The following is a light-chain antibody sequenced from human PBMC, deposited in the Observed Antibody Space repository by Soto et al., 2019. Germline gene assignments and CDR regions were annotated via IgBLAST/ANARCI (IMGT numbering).Light chain of an antibody. J-gene: IGLJ1*01. CDR1: SSDVGGYNF. Sequence: QSALTQPASVSGSPGQSITISCTGTSSDVGGYNFVSWYQQHPGKAPKLMIYDVTNRPSEVSNRFSGSKSGNTASLTISGLQAEDEADYYCSSFSSSITHVFGTGTKVTVL. V-gene: IGLV2-14*01. CDR3: SSFSSSITHV. CDR2: DVT.